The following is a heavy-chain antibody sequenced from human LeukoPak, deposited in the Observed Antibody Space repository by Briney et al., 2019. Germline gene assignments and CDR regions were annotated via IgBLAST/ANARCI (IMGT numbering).Heavy chain of an antibody. CDR2: IIPIFGTA. Sequence: ASVKVSCKASGGTFSSYAISWVRQAPGQGIEWLGGIIPIFGTANYAQKFQGRVTITTDESTSTAYMELSSLRSEDTAVYYCARSHSGRDAFDIWGQGTMVTVSS. V-gene: IGHV1-69*05. J-gene: IGHJ3*02. D-gene: IGHD1-1*01. CDR1: GGTFSSYA. CDR3: ARSHSGRDAFDI.